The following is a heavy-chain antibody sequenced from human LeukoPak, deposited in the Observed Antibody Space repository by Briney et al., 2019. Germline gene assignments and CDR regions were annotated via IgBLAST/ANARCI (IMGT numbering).Heavy chain of an antibody. V-gene: IGHV1-69*01. Sequence: GSSVKVSCKASGGTFSSYAISWVRQAPGQGLEWMGGIIPIFGTANYAQKFQGRVTITADESTSTAYMELSSLRSEDTAVYYCARGTAGITGTTLGDYYYGVDVWGQGTTVTVSS. D-gene: IGHD1-20*01. CDR3: ARGTAGITGTTLGDYYYGVDV. CDR1: GGTFSSYA. CDR2: IIPIFGTA. J-gene: IGHJ6*02.